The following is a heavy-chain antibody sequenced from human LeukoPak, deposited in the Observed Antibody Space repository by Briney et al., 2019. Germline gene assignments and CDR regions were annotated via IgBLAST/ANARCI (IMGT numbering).Heavy chain of an antibody. D-gene: IGHD3-16*02. CDR3: AKGYYDYVWGSYPLDY. V-gene: IGHV3-23*01. Sequence: GGSLRLSCAASGSTFSSYAMSWVRQAPGKGLEWVSAISGSGGSTYYADSVKSRFTISRDNSKNTLYLQMNSLRAEGTAVYYCAKGYYDYVWGSYPLDYWGQGTLVTVSS. CDR1: GSTFSSYA. CDR2: ISGSGGST. J-gene: IGHJ4*02.